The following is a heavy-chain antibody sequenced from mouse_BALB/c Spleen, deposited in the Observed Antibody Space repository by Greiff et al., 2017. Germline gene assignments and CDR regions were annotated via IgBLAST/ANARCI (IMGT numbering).Heavy chain of an antibody. Sequence: EVHLVESGAELVKPGASVKLSCTASGFNIKDTYMHWVKQRPEQGLEWIGRIDPANGNTKYDPKFQGKATITADTSSNTAYLQLSSLTSEDTAVYYCARSDGRGFAYWGQGTLVTVSA. CDR1: GFNIKDTY. J-gene: IGHJ3*01. V-gene: IGHV14-3*02. D-gene: IGHD3-1*01. CDR3: ARSDGRGFAY. CDR2: IDPANGNT.